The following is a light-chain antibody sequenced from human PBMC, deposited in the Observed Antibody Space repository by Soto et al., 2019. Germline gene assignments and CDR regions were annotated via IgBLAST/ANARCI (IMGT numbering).Light chain of an antibody. CDR3: QQYNSYPWT. CDR2: DAS. J-gene: IGKJ1*01. Sequence: DIQNTPSPSTMSASVVARVTITGRASQSISSWLAWYQQKQGKAPKLLIYDASSLESGVPSRFSGSGSGTEFTLTISSLQPDEFATDDCQQYNSYPWTVGQGTKVDIK. CDR1: QSISSW. V-gene: IGKV1-5*01.